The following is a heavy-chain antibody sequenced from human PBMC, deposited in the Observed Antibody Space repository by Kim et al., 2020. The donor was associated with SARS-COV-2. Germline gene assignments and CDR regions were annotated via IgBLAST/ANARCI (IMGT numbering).Heavy chain of an antibody. Sequence: ASVKVSCKASGYTFTSYAMNWVRQAPGQGLEWMGWINTNTGNPTYAQGFTGRFVFSLDTSVSTAYLQISSLKAEDTAVYYCARDIYDSSGYGYYYYGMDVWGQGTTVTVSS. CDR1: GYTFTSYA. V-gene: IGHV7-4-1*02. J-gene: IGHJ6*02. D-gene: IGHD3-22*01. CDR2: INTNTGNP. CDR3: ARDIYDSSGYGYYYYGMDV.